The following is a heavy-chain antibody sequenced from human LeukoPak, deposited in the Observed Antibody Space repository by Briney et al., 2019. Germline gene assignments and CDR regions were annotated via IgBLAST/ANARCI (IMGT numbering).Heavy chain of an antibody. CDR2: IIPILGIA. Sequence: GASVKVSCKASGGTFSSYAISWVRQAPGQGLEWMGRIIPILGIANYAQKFQGRVTITADKSTSTAYMELSSLRSEDTAVYYCASPTTFYDSSGYYTYYYYGMDVWGQGTTVTVSS. D-gene: IGHD3-22*01. V-gene: IGHV1-69*04. CDR1: GGTFSSYA. CDR3: ASPTTFYDSSGYYTYYYYGMDV. J-gene: IGHJ6*02.